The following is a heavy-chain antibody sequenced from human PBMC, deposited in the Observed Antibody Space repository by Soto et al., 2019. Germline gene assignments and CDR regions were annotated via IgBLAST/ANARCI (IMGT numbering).Heavy chain of an antibody. CDR3: ARATPDYYDRSGSMDYYYGMDV. V-gene: IGHV1-69*01. CDR2: IIPIFGTA. CDR1: GGTFSSYA. J-gene: IGHJ6*02. D-gene: IGHD3-22*01. Sequence: QVQLVQSGAEVKKPGSSVKVSCKASGGTFSSYAISWVRQAPGQGLEWMGGIIPIFGTANYAQKFQGRVTITADESTSTAYMELSSLRSEDTAVYYCARATPDYYDRSGSMDYYYGMDVWGQGTTVTVSS.